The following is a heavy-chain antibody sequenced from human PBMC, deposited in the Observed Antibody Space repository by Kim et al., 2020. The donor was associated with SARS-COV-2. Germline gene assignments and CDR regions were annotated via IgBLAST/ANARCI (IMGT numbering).Heavy chain of an antibody. D-gene: IGHD1-26*01. V-gene: IGHV4-39*01. CDR2: IYYRGST. Sequence: SETLSLTCTVSGGSISSSSYYWGWIRQPPGKGLEWIGSIYYRGSTYYNPSLKSRVTISVDTSKNQFSLKLSSVTAADTAVYYCARHFAVGATRSYYYGMDVWGQGTTVTVSS. J-gene: IGHJ6*02. CDR1: GGSISSSSYY. CDR3: ARHFAVGATRSYYYGMDV.